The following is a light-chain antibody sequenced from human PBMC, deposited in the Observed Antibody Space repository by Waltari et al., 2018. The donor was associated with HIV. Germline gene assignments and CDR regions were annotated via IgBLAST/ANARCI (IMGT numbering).Light chain of an antibody. Sequence: SYELTQSPSVSVSPGQTASITCSGDKLGYTYVSWYQQKPGQSPVLVIYQSSKRPSEIPVRFSGSNSGDTATLTISGTQAVDEADYYCQAWDSSSAVVFGGGTKLTVL. CDR2: QSS. CDR3: QAWDSSSAVV. CDR1: KLGYTY. V-gene: IGLV3-1*01. J-gene: IGLJ2*01.